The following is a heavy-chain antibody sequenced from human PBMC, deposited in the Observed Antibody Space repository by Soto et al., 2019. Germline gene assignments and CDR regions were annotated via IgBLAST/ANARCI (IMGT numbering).Heavy chain of an antibody. J-gene: IGHJ6*02. CDR3: TSLQGIAAAGTDWYYYYGMDV. CDR1: GFTFSGSA. V-gene: IGHV3-73*01. D-gene: IGHD6-13*01. Sequence: GGSLRLSCAASGFTFSGSAMHWVRQASGKGLEWVGRIRSKANSYATAYAASVKGRFTISRDDSKNTAYLQMNSLKTEDTAVYYCTSLQGIAAAGTDWYYYYGMDVWGQGTTVTVSS. CDR2: IRSKANSYAT.